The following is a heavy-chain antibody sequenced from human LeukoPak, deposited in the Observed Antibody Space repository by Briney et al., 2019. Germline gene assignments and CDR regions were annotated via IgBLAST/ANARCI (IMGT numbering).Heavy chain of an antibody. V-gene: IGHV4-59*01. J-gene: IGHJ4*02. D-gene: IGHD3-22*01. Sequence: KASETLSLTCTVSGGSISSYYWSWIRQPPGKGLEWIGYIYYSGSTNYNPSLKSRVTISVDTSKNQFSLKLSSVTAADTAVYCCARLYYDSSGYYYYFDYWGQGTLVTVSS. CDR1: GGSISSYY. CDR3: ARLYYDSSGYYYYFDY. CDR2: IYYSGST.